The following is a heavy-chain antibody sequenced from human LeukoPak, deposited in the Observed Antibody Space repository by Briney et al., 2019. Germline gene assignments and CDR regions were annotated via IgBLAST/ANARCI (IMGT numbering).Heavy chain of an antibody. CDR3: ARELWFANAPGSWLDP. J-gene: IGHJ5*02. Sequence: TSQTLSLTCVVSGDSISSGTYSWSWIRQPPGKALEWIGYIFHTGSTFYNPSLKSRVTISVDTSKNQFSLRLNSVTAADTAVYYCARELWFANAPGSWLDPWGQGTLVTVSS. CDR1: GDSISSGTYS. D-gene: IGHD3-10*01. V-gene: IGHV4-30-2*01. CDR2: IFHTGST.